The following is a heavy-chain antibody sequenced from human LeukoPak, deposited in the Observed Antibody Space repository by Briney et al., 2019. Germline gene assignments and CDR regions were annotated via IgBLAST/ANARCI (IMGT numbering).Heavy chain of an antibody. J-gene: IGHJ4*02. V-gene: IGHV3-23*01. CDR2: ISGSGSST. Sequence: GGSLRLSCAASGFTFSNYAMSWVRQAPGKGLEWVSVISGSGSSTYYADSLKGRFTISRDNSKNTLYLQMNSLRAEDTAVYYCAKDLWDIVVLPDAKLAYWGQGTLVTVSS. CDR3: AKDLWDIVVLPDAKLAY. D-gene: IGHD2-2*01. CDR1: GFTFSNYA.